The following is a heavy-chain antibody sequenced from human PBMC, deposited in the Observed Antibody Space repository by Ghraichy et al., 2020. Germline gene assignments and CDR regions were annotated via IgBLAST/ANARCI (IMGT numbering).Heavy chain of an antibody. Sequence: GGSLRLSCVGSGFTFSSYAMRWVRQAPGKGLEWVSGISAGGGNTYYAESLKGRFTISRDNSKNTLSLQMNSLRAEDTALYYCGKDPNGDYVGAFDIWGQGTTVTVSS. CDR2: ISAGGGNT. D-gene: IGHD4-17*01. V-gene: IGHV3-23*01. J-gene: IGHJ3*02. CDR1: GFTFSSYA. CDR3: GKDPNGDYVGAFDI.